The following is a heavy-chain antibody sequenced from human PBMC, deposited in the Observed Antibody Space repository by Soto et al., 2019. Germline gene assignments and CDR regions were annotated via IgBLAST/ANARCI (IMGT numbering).Heavy chain of an antibody. J-gene: IGHJ4*02. CDR1: GGSFSGYY. CDR3: ARTSTVKQFDY. CDR2: INHSGST. Sequence: PSETLSLTCAVFGGSFSGYYWSWIRQPPGKGLEWIGEINHSGSTNYNPSLKSRVTISVDTSKNQFSLRLSSVTAADTAIYYCARTSTVKQFDYWGQGTLVTVSS. D-gene: IGHD4-17*01. V-gene: IGHV4-34*01.